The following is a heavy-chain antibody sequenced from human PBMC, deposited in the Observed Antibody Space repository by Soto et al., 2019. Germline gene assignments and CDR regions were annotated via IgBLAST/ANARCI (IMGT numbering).Heavy chain of an antibody. CDR2: MNPNSGNT. V-gene: IGHV1-8*01. Sequence: ASVKVSCKASGYIFTSYDINWVRQATGQGLEWMGWMNPNSGNTGYAQKFQGRVTMTRNTSIRTAYMELSSLRSEDTAVYYCARIYYYDSSGYLSNLDYWGQGTLVTVSS. J-gene: IGHJ4*02. CDR1: GYIFTSYD. D-gene: IGHD3-22*01. CDR3: ARIYYYDSSGYLSNLDY.